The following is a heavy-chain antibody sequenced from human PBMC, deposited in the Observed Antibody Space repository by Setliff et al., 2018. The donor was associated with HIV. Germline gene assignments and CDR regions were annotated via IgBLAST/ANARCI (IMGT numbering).Heavy chain of an antibody. V-gene: IGHV4-61*02. CDR3: AREGGKLWFGELLYAFDI. D-gene: IGHD3-10*01. CDR1: GGSISSGSYY. Sequence: SETLSLTCTVSGGSISSGSYYWSWIRQPAGKGLEWIGRIWTSGSTNYNPSLKSRVTISVDTSKNQFSLKLSSVTAADTAVYYCAREGGKLWFGELLYAFDIWGQGTMVTVSS. J-gene: IGHJ3*02. CDR2: IWTSGST.